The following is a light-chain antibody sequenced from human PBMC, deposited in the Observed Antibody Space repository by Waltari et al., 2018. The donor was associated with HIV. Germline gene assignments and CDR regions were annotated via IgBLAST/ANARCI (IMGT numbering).Light chain of an antibody. J-gene: IGLJ1*01. CDR2: EVT. CDR1: GIDIGGYDY. CDR3: SSYTGSSTYV. Sequence: QSALTQPASVSGSPGQSITISCTGTGIDIGGYDYVSWYQQHPGKAPKLMIYEVTNRPSGVSNRFSGSKSGNTASLTISGLQAEDEADYYCSSYTGSSTYVFGTGTKVTVL. V-gene: IGLV2-14*01.